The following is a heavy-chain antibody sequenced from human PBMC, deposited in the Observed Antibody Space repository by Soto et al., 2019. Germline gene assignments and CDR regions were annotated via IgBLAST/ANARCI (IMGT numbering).Heavy chain of an antibody. CDR1: GYIFTSYG. D-gene: IGHD2-2*01. V-gene: IGHV1-18*04. Sequence: ASVKVSCKTSGYIFTSYGIAWVRQAPGQGLEWLGWVSGYNGNTNYAQKVQGRVTMTTDKSTDTAYMDLRSLTSDDTAVYYCARGPRYCSTTTCFAGVTWFDPWGQGTPVTVSS. CDR3: ARGPRYCSTTTCFAGVTWFDP. J-gene: IGHJ5*02. CDR2: VSGYNGNT.